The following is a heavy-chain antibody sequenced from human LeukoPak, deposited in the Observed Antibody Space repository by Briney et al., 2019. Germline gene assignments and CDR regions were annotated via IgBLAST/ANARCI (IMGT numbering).Heavy chain of an antibody. CDR2: IRYDGSNK. V-gene: IGHV3-30*02. J-gene: IGHJ4*02. CDR1: EFTFNSYG. CDR3: AKGTKYYYGSGSFYLSRDHFISR. Sequence: PGGSLRLSCAASEFTFNSYGMHWVRQAPGKGLEWVAFIRYDGSNKYYADSVKGRFTISRDNSKHTLYLQMNSLRAEDTAVYYCAKGTKYYYGSGSFYLSRDHFISRWGQGTLVTVSS. D-gene: IGHD3-10*01.